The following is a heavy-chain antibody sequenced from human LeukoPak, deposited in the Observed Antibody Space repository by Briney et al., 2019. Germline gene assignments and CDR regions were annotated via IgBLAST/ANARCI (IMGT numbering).Heavy chain of an antibody. J-gene: IGHJ4*02. D-gene: IGHD3-22*01. CDR2: INPNSGGT. CDR3: ARVGSSGSNDY. CDR1: GYTFTGCY. V-gene: IGHV1-2*02. Sequence: ASVKVSCKASGYTFTGCYMHWVRQAPGQGLEWMGWINPNSGGTKYAQKFQGRVTMTRDTSISTAYMELSRLRSDDTAVYYCARVGSSGSNDYWGQGTLVTVSS.